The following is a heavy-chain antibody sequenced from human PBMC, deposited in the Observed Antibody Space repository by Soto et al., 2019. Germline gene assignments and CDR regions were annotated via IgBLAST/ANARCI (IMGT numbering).Heavy chain of an antibody. D-gene: IGHD5-12*01. Sequence: SLRLSCAASGFTFSSYVMHWVRQAPGKGLEWVAVISYDGSYKYYADSVKGRFTISRDNSKHTLYLQMSSLRVEDTAVYYCAREGDFTVYDSDSYYFYGMDVWGQGTTVTVSS. CDR3: AREGDFTVYDSDSYYFYGMDV. J-gene: IGHJ6*02. CDR1: GFTFSSYV. V-gene: IGHV3-30*03. CDR2: ISYDGSYK.